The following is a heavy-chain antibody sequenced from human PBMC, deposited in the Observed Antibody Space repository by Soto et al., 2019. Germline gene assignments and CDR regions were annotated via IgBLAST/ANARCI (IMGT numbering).Heavy chain of an antibody. V-gene: IGHV3-33*01. CDR1: GFTFSSYG. CDR3: ARDGLAARPGWFDP. D-gene: IGHD6-6*01. J-gene: IGHJ5*02. Sequence: QVQLVESGGGVVQPGRSLRLSCAASGFTFSSYGMHWVRQAPGKGLEWVAVIWYDGSREYYADSVKGRFTISRDNSKNTLYLQMNSLRAEDTAVYYCARDGLAARPGWFDPWGQGTLVTVSS. CDR2: IWYDGSRE.